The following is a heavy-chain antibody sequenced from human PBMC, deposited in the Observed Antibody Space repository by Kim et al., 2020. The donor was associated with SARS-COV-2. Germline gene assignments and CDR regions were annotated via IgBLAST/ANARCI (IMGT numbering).Heavy chain of an antibody. CDR1: GYTLTELS. CDR3: ATSRGTDIVVVPAAMRYYYGMDV. CDR2: FDPEDGET. D-gene: IGHD2-2*01. J-gene: IGHJ6*04. V-gene: IGHV1-24*01. Sequence: ASVKVSCKVSGYTLTELSMHWVRQAPGKGLEWMGGFDPEDGETIYAQKFQGRVTMTEDTSTDTAYMELSSLRSEDTAVYYCATSRGTDIVVVPAAMRYYYGMDVGGKGPTATV.